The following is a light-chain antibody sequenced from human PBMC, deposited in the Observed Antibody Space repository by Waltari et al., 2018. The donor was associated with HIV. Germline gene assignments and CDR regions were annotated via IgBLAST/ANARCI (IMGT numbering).Light chain of an antibody. J-gene: IGLJ1*01. CDR1: SSNIGADYD. Sequence: QSVLTQPPSVFGAPGQRVTISCTGSSSNIGADYDVQWYQQVPGTAPKLLIYGNNNRPSGVPDRFSGSKSGTSASLAITGLQAEDEADYYCCSYAGSSTYVFGTGTKVTVL. V-gene: IGLV1-40*01. CDR2: GNN. CDR3: CSYAGSSTYV.